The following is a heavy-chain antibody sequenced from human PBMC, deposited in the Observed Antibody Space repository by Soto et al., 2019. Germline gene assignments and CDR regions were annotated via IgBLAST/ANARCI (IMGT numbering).Heavy chain of an antibody. D-gene: IGHD3-10*01. Sequence: EVQLLESGGGLVQPGGSLRLSCAASGFTFSSYAMSWVRQAPGKGLEWVSAISGSGGSTYYADSVKGRFTISRDNSKNTLYLKMNSLRAEDTAVYYCAKDVTRLWFGELLRSAFAIWGQGTMVTVSS. V-gene: IGHV3-23*01. CDR3: AKDVTRLWFGELLRSAFAI. CDR1: GFTFSSYA. CDR2: ISGSGGST. J-gene: IGHJ3*02.